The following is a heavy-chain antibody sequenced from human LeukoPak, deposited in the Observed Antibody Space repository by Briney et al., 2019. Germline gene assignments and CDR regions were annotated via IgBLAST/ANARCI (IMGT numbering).Heavy chain of an antibody. Sequence: ASVKVSCKASGYTFTSYAMHWVRQAPGQRLEWMGWINAGNGNTKYSQKFQGRVTITRDTSASTAYMELSSLRSEDTAVYYCARMDLDGGDSIGFDSWGQGTLVTVSS. D-gene: IGHD2-21*02. J-gene: IGHJ5*01. CDR1: GYTFTSYA. V-gene: IGHV1-3*01. CDR3: ARMDLDGGDSIGFDS. CDR2: INAGNGNT.